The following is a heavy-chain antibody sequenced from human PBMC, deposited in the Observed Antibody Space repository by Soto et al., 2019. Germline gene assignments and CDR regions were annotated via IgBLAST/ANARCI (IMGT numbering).Heavy chain of an antibody. V-gene: IGHV3-9*01. D-gene: IGHD2-15*01. Sequence: GGSLMLSCAASGFTFEYYSMHWVRHTPGKGLEWVSGISWNSDGTTKVYADSVRGRFTIYRDNAENTLYLQMNSLKAEDTAVYYCVRDRGYPDSFDVWGRGTLVTVSS. J-gene: IGHJ3*01. CDR3: VRDRGYPDSFDV. CDR1: GFTFEYYS. CDR2: ISWNSDGTTK.